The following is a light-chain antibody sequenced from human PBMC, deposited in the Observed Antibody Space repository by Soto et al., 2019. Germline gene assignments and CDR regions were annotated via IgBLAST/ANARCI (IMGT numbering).Light chain of an antibody. Sequence: EIVLTQSPATLSLSPGERATLSCRASQSVTTSLAWYQQKPGQAPRLLIYHASNRATGIPARFTGSGSGTDFTLTISSLEPEDFAVYYCQQRSDWPLTFGGGIKVEIE. J-gene: IGKJ4*01. V-gene: IGKV3-11*01. CDR1: QSVTTS. CDR2: HAS. CDR3: QQRSDWPLT.